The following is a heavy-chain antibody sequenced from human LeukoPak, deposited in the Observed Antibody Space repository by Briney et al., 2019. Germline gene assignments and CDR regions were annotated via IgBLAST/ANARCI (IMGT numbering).Heavy chain of an antibody. J-gene: IGHJ6*03. Sequence: SETLSLTCAVSGYSISSGYYWGWIRQPPGKGLEWIGSICHSGSTYYNPSLKSRVTISVDTSKNQFSLKLSSVTAADTAVYYCARHGTAMVGYYYYYMDVWGKGTTVTVSS. CDR1: GYSISSGYY. CDR3: ARHGTAMVGYYYYYMDV. V-gene: IGHV4-38-2*01. CDR2: ICHSGST. D-gene: IGHD5-18*01.